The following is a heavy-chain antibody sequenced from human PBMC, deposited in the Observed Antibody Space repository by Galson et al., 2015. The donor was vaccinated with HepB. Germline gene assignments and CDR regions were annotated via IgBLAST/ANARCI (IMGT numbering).Heavy chain of an antibody. D-gene: IGHD6-19*01. CDR1: GFTFSFYC. Sequence: LRLSCAASGFTFSFYCTTWVRQAPGKGLEWVASIKQDGSEKFYVDSVKGRFTISRDNAKNSLYLQMNSLRADDTAVYYCTRDVAVAVLGSFDVWGHGTMVTVSS. J-gene: IGHJ3*01. CDR3: TRDVAVAVLGSFDV. V-gene: IGHV3-7*01. CDR2: IKQDGSEK.